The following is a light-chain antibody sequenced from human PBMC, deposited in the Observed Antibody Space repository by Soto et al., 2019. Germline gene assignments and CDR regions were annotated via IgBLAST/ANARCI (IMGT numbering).Light chain of an antibody. V-gene: IGKV3-20*01. CDR3: QQYGSWWT. CDR1: QSVSSSY. CDR2: GAS. Sequence: EIVLTQSPGTLSLSPGERATVSCRASQSVSSSYLAWYQQKPGQAPRLLIYGASSRATGIPDRFSGSGSGTDFTITISRLEPEDFAVYYCQQYGSWWTFGQGTKVEIK. J-gene: IGKJ1*01.